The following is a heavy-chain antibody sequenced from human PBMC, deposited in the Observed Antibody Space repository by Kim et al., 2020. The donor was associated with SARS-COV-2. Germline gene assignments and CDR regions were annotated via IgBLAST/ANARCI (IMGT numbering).Heavy chain of an antibody. D-gene: IGHD3-16*01. Sequence: GGSLRLSCATSGFTFSAYNMNWVRQAPGKGREWLSFITKSSTNIYYADSVEGRFTISRDNAKNSLFLQMNSLRDEDTALYYCVRDRMGGAFDMWGQGTMVTVSS. V-gene: IGHV3-48*02. CDR2: ITKSSTNI. J-gene: IGHJ3*02. CDR1: GFTFSAYN. CDR3: VRDRMGGAFDM.